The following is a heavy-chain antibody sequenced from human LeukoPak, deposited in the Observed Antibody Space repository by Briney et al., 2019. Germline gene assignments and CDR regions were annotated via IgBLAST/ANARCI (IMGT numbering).Heavy chain of an antibody. V-gene: IGHV3-53*01. Sequence: GGSLRLSCAASGFTVSSNYMSWVRQAPGKGLEWVSVIYSGGSTYYADSVKGRFTISRDNSKNTLYLQMNSLRAEDTAVYYCHSYGSGSYLPFDYWGQGTLATVSS. D-gene: IGHD3-10*01. CDR1: GFTVSSNY. CDR3: HSYGSGSYLPFDY. J-gene: IGHJ4*02. CDR2: IYSGGST.